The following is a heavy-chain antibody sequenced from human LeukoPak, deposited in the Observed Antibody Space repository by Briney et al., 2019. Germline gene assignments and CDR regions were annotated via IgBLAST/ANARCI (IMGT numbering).Heavy chain of an antibody. CDR3: ARGPFGYFDY. D-gene: IGHD2-2*03. CDR2: IYYSGST. Sequence: SETLSLTCTVSGGSISSYYWSWIRQPPGKGLEWIGYIYYSGSTNYNPSLKSRVTISVDTSKNQFSLKLSSVTAADTAVYYCARGPFGYFDYWGQGTLVIVSS. V-gene: IGHV4-59*01. J-gene: IGHJ4*02. CDR1: GGSISSYY.